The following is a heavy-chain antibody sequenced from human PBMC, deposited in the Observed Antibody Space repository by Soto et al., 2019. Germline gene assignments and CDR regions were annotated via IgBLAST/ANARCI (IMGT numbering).Heavy chain of an antibody. D-gene: IGHD3-22*01. Sequence: EVQLVESGGGFVQPGGSLRLSCTASGFTLSSYEMNWVRQAPGKGLEWVSYISGSGSTIYYADSVKGRFTISRDSAKNSLYLQMNSLRAEDTAVYYCVRDKGIVVVTLDAFDIWGQGTMVTVSS. CDR1: GFTLSSYE. CDR2: ISGSGSTI. CDR3: VRDKGIVVVTLDAFDI. V-gene: IGHV3-48*03. J-gene: IGHJ3*02.